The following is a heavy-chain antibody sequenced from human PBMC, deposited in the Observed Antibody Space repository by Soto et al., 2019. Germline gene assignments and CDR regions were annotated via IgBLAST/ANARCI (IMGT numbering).Heavy chain of an antibody. CDR1: GYTFTGYY. V-gene: IGHV1-2*04. CDR3: ARVDYYYYYGMDV. CDR2: INPNSGGT. J-gene: IGHJ6*02. Sequence: ASVKVSCKASGYTFTGYYMHWVRQAPGQGLEWMGWINPNSGGTNYAQKFQGWVTMTRDTSISTAYMELSRLRSDDTAVYYCARVDYYYYYGMDVWGQGTTVTVS.